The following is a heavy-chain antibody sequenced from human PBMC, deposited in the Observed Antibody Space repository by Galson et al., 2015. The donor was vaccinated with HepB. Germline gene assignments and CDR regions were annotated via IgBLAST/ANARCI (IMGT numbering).Heavy chain of an antibody. CDR1: GFTFSSYA. D-gene: IGHD4-11*01. CDR2: ISGSGGST. V-gene: IGHV3-23*01. Sequence: SLRLSCAASGFTFSSYAMSWVRQAPGKGLEWVSAISGSGGSTYYADSVKGRFTISRDNSKNTLYLQMNSLRAEDTAVYYCAKAGANDYSNYLGGMDVWGQGTTVTVSS. J-gene: IGHJ6*02. CDR3: AKAGANDYSNYLGGMDV.